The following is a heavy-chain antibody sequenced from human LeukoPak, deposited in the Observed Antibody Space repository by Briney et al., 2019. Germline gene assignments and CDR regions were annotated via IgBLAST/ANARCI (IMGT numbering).Heavy chain of an antibody. D-gene: IGHD1-26*01. V-gene: IGHV4-59*01. Sequence: PSETLSLTCTVSGGSISSYYWSWIRQPPGKGLEWIGYIYYSGSTNYNPPLKSRVTISVDTSKNQFSLKLSSVTAADTALYYCARDVGATYDAFDIWGRGTMVTVSS. CDR3: ARDVGATYDAFDI. J-gene: IGHJ3*02. CDR2: IYYSGST. CDR1: GGSISSYY.